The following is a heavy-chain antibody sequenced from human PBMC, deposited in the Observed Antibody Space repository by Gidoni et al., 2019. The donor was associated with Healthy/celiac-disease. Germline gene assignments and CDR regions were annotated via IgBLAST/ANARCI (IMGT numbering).Heavy chain of an antibody. J-gene: IGHJ6*03. Sequence: EVQLVESGGGLVQPGGSLRLSCAASGFTFSSYWMSWVRQAPGKGLEWVANIKQDGSEKYYVDSVKGRFTISRDNAKNSLYLQMNSLRAEDTAVYYCARMRGIYYYYMDVWGKGTTVTVSS. CDR1: GFTFSSYW. D-gene: IGHD3-16*01. V-gene: IGHV3-7*03. CDR2: IKQDGSEK. CDR3: ARMRGIYYYYMDV.